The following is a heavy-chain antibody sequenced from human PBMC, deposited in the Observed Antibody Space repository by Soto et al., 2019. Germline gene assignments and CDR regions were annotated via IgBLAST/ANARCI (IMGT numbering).Heavy chain of an antibody. CDR3: AKDREWLRFSYFDY. Sequence: EVQLLESGGGLVQPGGSLRVSCAASGFTFSSYAMSWVRQAPGKGLEWVSGMSGSGGTTYYADSMKGRFTISRDNSKNTLYLQMNSLRAEDTALYYCAKDREWLRFSYFDYWGQGTLVTVSS. V-gene: IGHV3-23*01. J-gene: IGHJ4*02. CDR1: GFTFSSYA. CDR2: MSGSGGTT. D-gene: IGHD5-12*01.